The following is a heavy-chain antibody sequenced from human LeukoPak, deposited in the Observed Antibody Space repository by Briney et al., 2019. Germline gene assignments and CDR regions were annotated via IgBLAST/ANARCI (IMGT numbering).Heavy chain of an antibody. CDR1: GGTTCRIVSY. D-gene: IGHD4-17*01. J-gene: IGHJ4*02. V-gene: IGHV4-39*01. Sequence: PPETLSPTRTVSGGTTCRIVSYWGWIRQPPGKGLECIGIMSYSGSTYYNPSLKSRVTMSVYTSKNHFSLKLSSVTDADTAVYYCTRQIYGDRMRYSSVYWGQGTLVTVSS. CDR2: MSYSGST. CDR3: TRQIYGDRMRYSSVY.